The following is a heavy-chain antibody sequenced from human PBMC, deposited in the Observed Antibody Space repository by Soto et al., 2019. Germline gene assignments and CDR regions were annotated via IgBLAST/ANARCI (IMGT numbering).Heavy chain of an antibody. CDR3: ARASLEMATITSIDY. J-gene: IGHJ4*02. V-gene: IGHV1-69*13. CDR1: GGTFSSYA. CDR2: IIPIFGTA. Sequence: SVKVSCKASGGTFSSYAISWVRQAPGQGLEWMGGIIPIFGTANYAQKFQGRVTITADESTSTAYMELSSLRPEDTAVYYCARASLEMATITSIDYWGQGTLVTVSS. D-gene: IGHD5-12*01.